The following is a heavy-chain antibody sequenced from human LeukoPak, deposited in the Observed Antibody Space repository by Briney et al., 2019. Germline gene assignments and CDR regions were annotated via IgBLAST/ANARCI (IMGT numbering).Heavy chain of an antibody. CDR1: GYTFTSYG. Sequence: ASVKVSCKASGYTFTSYGISWVRQAPGQGLEWMGWISAYNGNTNYAQKLQGRVTMTTDTSTSTAYMELRSLRSDDTAVYYCARRAAAGRYYYYGMDVWGQGTTVTVSS. D-gene: IGHD6-13*01. CDR2: ISAYNGNT. J-gene: IGHJ6*02. CDR3: ARRAAAGRYYYYGMDV. V-gene: IGHV1-18*01.